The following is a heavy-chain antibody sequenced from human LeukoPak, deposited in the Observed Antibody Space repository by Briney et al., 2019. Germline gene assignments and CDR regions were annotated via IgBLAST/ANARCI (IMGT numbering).Heavy chain of an antibody. CDR3: ARDWLSSWYYYYGMDV. V-gene: IGHV1-18*01. D-gene: IGHD6-13*01. CDR1: GYTSTSYG. CDR2: ISAYNGNT. Sequence: ASVTVSCKASGYTSTSYGISWVRQAPGQGLEWMGWISAYNGNTNYAQKLQGRVTMTTDTSTSTAYMELRSLRSDDTAVYYCARDWLSSWYYYYGMDVWGQGTTVTVSS. J-gene: IGHJ6*02.